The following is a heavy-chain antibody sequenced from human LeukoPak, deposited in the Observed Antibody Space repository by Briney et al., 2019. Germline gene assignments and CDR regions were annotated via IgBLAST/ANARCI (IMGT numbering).Heavy chain of an antibody. V-gene: IGHV4-34*01. CDR3: ARGQREWDSSGYYFPVRHFDY. CDR2: INHSGST. D-gene: IGHD3-22*01. Sequence: SETLSLTCAVYGGPFSGYYWSWIRQPPGKGLEWIGEINHSGSTNYNPPLKSRVTISVDTSKNQFSLKLSSVTAADTAVYYCARGQREWDSSGYYFPVRHFDYWGQGTLVTVSS. J-gene: IGHJ4*02. CDR1: GGPFSGYY.